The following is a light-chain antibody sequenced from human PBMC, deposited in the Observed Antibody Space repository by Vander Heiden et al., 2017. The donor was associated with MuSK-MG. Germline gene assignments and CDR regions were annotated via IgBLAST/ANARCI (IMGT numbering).Light chain of an antibody. CDR3: RQRREFPYT. CDR2: TVS. J-gene: IGKJ2*01. Sequence: DIVMTQTPLSLPVTPGEPAPVYCSSSPSSLDRDDGNTYLDWYLQKPGQSPQLLIYTVSYRASGVPDRFSGSGSGTDFTLKISRVEAEDVGVYYCRQRREFPYTFGQGTKVEIK. CDR1: PSSLDRDDGNTY. V-gene: IGKV2-40*01.